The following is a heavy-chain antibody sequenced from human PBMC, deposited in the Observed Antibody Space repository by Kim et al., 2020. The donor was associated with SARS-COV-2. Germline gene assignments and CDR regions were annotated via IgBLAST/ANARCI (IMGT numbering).Heavy chain of an antibody. D-gene: IGHD2-15*01. CDR2: IIPIFGTA. CDR3: ARPSGYCSGGRCPDAFDI. V-gene: IGHV1-69*13. J-gene: IGHJ3*02. Sequence: SVKVSCKASGGTFSSYAISWVRQAPGQGLEWMGGIIPIFGTANYAQKFQGRVTITADESTSTAYMELSSLRSEDTAVYYCARPSGYCSGGRCPDAFDIWGQGTMVTVSS. CDR1: GGTFSSYA.